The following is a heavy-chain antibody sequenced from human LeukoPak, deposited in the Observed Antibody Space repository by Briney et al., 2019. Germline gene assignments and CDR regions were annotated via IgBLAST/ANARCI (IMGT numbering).Heavy chain of an antibody. CDR1: GFTFSSYG. D-gene: IGHD3-10*01. V-gene: IGHV3-30*18. Sequence: PGGSLRLSCAASGFTFSSYGMHWVRQAPGKGLEWVAVISYDGSNKYYADSVKGRFTISRDNSKNTLYLQMNSLRAEDTAVYYCAKDRGSGSYYFNWFDPWGQGTLVTVSS. CDR3: AKDRGSGSYYFNWFDP. J-gene: IGHJ5*02. CDR2: ISYDGSNK.